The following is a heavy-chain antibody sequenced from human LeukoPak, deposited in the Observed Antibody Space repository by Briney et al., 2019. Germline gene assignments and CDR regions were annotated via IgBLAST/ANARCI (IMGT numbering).Heavy chain of an antibody. D-gene: IGHD5-18*01. CDR3: ARGERGYSWEWLGPFDY. V-gene: IGHV3-7*04. Sequence: GGSLRLSCAASGFTFSSYWMSWVRQAPGKGLEWVANIKQDGSEKYYADSVKGRFNISRDNSKNTLYLQMNSLRSEDTAVYYCARGERGYSWEWLGPFDYWGQGTLLTVSS. CDR2: IKQDGSEK. CDR1: GFTFSSYW. J-gene: IGHJ4*02.